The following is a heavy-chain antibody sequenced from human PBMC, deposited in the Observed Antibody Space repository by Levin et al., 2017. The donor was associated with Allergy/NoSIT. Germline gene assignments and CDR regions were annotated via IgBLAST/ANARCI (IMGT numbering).Heavy chain of an antibody. CDR2: ISAGGGNT. Sequence: HGESLKISCAASGFTFSTYAMSWVRQAPGKGPEGVSVISAGGGNTNYAESVEGRFTISSDNSKNTLVLQMNSLTAEDTAVYSGGKAGSSLYIEIDHWGQGTLVTVSS. D-gene: IGHD6-13*01. J-gene: IGHJ4*02. CDR1: GFTFSTYA. V-gene: IGHV3-23*01. CDR3: GKAGSSLYIEIDH.